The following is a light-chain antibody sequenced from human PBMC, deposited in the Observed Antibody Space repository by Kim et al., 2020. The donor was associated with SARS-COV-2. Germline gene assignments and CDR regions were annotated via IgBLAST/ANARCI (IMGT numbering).Light chain of an antibody. CDR1: QSVDSSY. J-gene: IGKJ2*01. CDR2: AAS. Sequence: EIVLTQSPGTLSLSPGGRATLSCRASQSVDSSYLAWYQQKPGQAPRLLIYAASSRATGIPDRFSGSGAGTDFTLTISRLEPEDFAVYYCHQYGTSPMYTFGQGTKLEI. V-gene: IGKV3-20*01. CDR3: HQYGTSPMYT.